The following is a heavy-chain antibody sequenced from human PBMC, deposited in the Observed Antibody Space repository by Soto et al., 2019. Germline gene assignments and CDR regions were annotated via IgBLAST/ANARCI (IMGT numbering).Heavy chain of an antibody. D-gene: IGHD2-15*01. J-gene: IGHJ4*02. CDR2: ISFDGKNR. CDR1: GFIFSNYG. CDR3: AKRGGVVGGSEHPFFEY. V-gene: IGHV3-30*18. Sequence: QVQLVESGGGVVQPGKSLRLSCAASGFIFSNYGMHWVRKAPGKGLEWVALISFDGKNRNYSDTVKGRFTIYRDNPKTTLYLEMNSLRPEDTAFYYCAKRGGVVGGSEHPFFEYWGQGTLVTVSS.